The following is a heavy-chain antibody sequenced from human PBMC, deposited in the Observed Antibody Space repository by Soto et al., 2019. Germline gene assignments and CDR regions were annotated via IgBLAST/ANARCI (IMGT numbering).Heavy chain of an antibody. CDR2: IESGGST. CDR3: AKDLAPLSLLNSDFYGLDV. Sequence: PAGSLRLSCNVSGFTVSSTYMSWVRQAPGMGLEWVAVIESGGSTHYADSVRGRFTISRDIPKNMIYLQLHTQRAEDTDVYPCAKDLAPLSLLNSDFYGLDVWGQGTTVTVSS. D-gene: IGHD2-15*01. CDR1: GFTVSSTY. V-gene: IGHV3-53*05. J-gene: IGHJ6*02.